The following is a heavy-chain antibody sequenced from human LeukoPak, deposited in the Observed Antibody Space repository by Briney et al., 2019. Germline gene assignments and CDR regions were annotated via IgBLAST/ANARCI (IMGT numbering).Heavy chain of an antibody. CDR2: ISGSGGST. D-gene: IGHD3-22*01. CDR1: GFTFSSYA. CDR3: AKEGYYYDSSGYYYFDY. J-gene: IGHJ4*02. Sequence: GGSLRLSCAASGFTFSSYAMSWVRQAPGKGLEWVSAISGSGGSTYYADSVKGRFTISRDNSKNTLYLQMNSLRAEDTAVYYCAKEGYYYDSSGYYYFDYWGQGTLVTVSS. V-gene: IGHV3-23*01.